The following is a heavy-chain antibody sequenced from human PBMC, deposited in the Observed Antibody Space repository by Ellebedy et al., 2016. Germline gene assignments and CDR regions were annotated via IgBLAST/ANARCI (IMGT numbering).Heavy chain of an antibody. J-gene: IGHJ4*02. Sequence: GESLKISCAASGFTFSSYAMSWVRQAPGKGLEWVSAISGSGGSTYYADSVKGRFTISRDNSKNTLYLQMNSLRAEDTALYYCAKEAITFGGVFDYWGQGILVIVSS. CDR1: GFTFSSYA. CDR2: ISGSGGST. V-gene: IGHV3-23*01. CDR3: AKEAITFGGVFDY. D-gene: IGHD3-16*01.